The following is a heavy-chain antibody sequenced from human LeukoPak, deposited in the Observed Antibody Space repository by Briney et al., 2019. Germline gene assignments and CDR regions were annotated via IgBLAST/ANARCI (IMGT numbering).Heavy chain of an antibody. CDR2: ISAYNGNT. J-gene: IGHJ4*02. CDR3: ARGPPDILTGYYLPLSD. CDR1: GYTFTGYG. D-gene: IGHD3-9*01. Sequence: ASVKVSCKASGYTFTGYGISWGRQAPGQGLEWMGWISAYNGNTNYAQKLQGRVTMTTDTSTSTAYMELRSLRSDDTAVYYCARGPPDILTGYYLPLSDWGQGPLVTVSS. V-gene: IGHV1-18*01.